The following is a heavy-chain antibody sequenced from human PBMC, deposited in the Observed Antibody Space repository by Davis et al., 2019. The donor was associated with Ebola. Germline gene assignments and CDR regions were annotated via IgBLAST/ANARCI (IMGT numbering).Heavy chain of an antibody. J-gene: IGHJ4*02. CDR2: INPYNGNI. CDR3: AREKVAAYFDY. CDR1: GYIFNNYG. D-gene: IGHD2-15*01. Sequence: ASVKVSCKASGYIFNNYGLSWVRQAPGQGLEWMGWINPYNGNIKYPQKLQGRVTMTTDTSTSTAYMELRSLRSDDTAVYYCAREKVAAYFDYWGQGTLVTVSS. V-gene: IGHV1-18*04.